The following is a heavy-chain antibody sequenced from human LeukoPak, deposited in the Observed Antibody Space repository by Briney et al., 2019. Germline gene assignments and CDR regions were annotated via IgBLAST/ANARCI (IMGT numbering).Heavy chain of an antibody. V-gene: IGHV4-59*01. CDR2: ASNNGNA. CDR3: ARGKAETGTSEFDF. J-gene: IGHJ4*02. D-gene: IGHD1-7*01. CDR1: GGSISSYY. Sequence: SETLSLTCTVSGGSISSYYWSWIRQPPGKALEWIGEASNNGNARYNPSLKSRVTISLDTSKNQFSLRLTSVTAADTALYFCARGKAETGTSEFDFWGQGTLVTVSS.